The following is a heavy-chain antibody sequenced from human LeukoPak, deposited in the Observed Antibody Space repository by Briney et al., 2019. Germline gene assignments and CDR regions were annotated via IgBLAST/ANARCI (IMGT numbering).Heavy chain of an antibody. CDR2: IYYSGST. D-gene: IGHD3-22*01. V-gene: IGHV4-59*01. Sequence: SETLSLTCTVSGGSIRNYYWSWIRQPPGKGLEWIGYIYYSGSTKYNPPLKSRVTISVDTSKNQFSLKLSSVTAADTAVYYCARFGDSSGYYYFYWYFDLWGRGTLVTVSS. CDR1: GGSIRNYY. J-gene: IGHJ2*01. CDR3: ARFGDSSGYYYFYWYFDL.